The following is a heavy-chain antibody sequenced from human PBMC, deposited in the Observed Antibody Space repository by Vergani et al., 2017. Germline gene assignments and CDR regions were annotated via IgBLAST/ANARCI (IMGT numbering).Heavy chain of an antibody. V-gene: IGHV4-59*01. D-gene: IGHD2-2*01. J-gene: IGHJ4*02. CDR3: AREGGVVPAARHFDY. CDR2: IYYSGST. Sequence: QVQLQESGPGLVKTSETLSLTCTVSGGSISSYYWSWIRQPPGKGLEWIGYIYYSGSTNYNPSLKSRVTISVDTSKNQFSLKLSSVTAADTAVYYCAREGGVVPAARHFDYWGQGTLVTVSS. CDR1: GGSISSYY.